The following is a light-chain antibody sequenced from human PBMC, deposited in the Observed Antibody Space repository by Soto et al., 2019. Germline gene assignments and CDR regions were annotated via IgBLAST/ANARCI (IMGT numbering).Light chain of an antibody. J-gene: IGKJ1*01. CDR3: QQYDTTPT. CDR1: QSVLYSPTNQNH. CDR2: WAS. V-gene: IGKV4-1*01. Sequence: DIVLTQSPDSLAVSLGERATINCRSSQSVLYSPTNQNHLAWYQQKPGQPPKLLIYWASIRESGVPDRFSGSGSGTDFTLNISSLQAEDVAVYYCQQYDTTPTFGQGTKVEIK.